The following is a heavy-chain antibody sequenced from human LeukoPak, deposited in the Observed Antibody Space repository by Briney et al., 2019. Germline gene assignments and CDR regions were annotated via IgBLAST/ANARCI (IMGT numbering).Heavy chain of an antibody. CDR1: GFTFDDYG. D-gene: IGHD2-2*01. V-gene: IGHV3-20*04. CDR2: INWNGGCT. CDR3: ARDQLGYCSSTSCYGAFDI. J-gene: IGHJ3*02. Sequence: GSLRLSCAASGFTFDDYGMSWVRQAPGKGLEWVSGINWNGGCTGYADSVKGRFTISRDNAKNSLYLQMNSLRAEDTALYYCARDQLGYCSSTSCYGAFDIWGQGTMVTVSS.